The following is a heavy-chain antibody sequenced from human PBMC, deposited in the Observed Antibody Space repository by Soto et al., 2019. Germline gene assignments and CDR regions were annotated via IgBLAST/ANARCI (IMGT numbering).Heavy chain of an antibody. V-gene: IGHV1-2*04. J-gene: IGHJ4*02. Sequence: ASVKVSCKASGYTFTGYYMHWVRQAPGQGLEWMGWINPNSGGTNYAQKFQGWVTMTRDTSISTAYMELSRLRSDDTAVYYCARTDDSSCYYYASSYFDYWGQGTMVTVYS. CDR2: INPNSGGT. CDR1: GYTFTGYY. CDR3: ARTDDSSCYYYASSYFDY. D-gene: IGHD3-22*01.